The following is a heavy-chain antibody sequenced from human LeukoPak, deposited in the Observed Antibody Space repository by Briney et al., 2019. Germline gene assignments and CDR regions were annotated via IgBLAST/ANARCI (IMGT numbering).Heavy chain of an antibody. J-gene: IGHJ4*02. CDR1: GFTFSSYW. CDR2: ISPTGSTT. Sequence: GGSLRLSCAASGFTFSSYWMHWARQLPGKGLVWVSRISPTGSTTSYADSVKGRFTVSRDNAKNTLYLQVNNLRAEDTAVYYCARGPNSNWSGLDFWGQGTLLTVSS. V-gene: IGHV3-74*01. CDR3: ARGPNSNWSGLDF. D-gene: IGHD6-6*01.